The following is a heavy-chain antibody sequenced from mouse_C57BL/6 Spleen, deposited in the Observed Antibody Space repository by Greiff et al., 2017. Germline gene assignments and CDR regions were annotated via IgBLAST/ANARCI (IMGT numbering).Heavy chain of an antibody. CDR3: ARSVGNYSYWYFDV. Sequence: EVQLQQSGPELVKPGASVKISCKASGYTFTDYYMNWVKQSHGKSLEWIGDINPNNGGTSYNQKFKGKATLTVDKSSSTAYMELRSLTSEDSAVYYCARSVGNYSYWYFDVWGTGTTVTVSS. D-gene: IGHD2-1*01. V-gene: IGHV1-26*01. J-gene: IGHJ1*03. CDR1: GYTFTDYY. CDR2: INPNNGGT.